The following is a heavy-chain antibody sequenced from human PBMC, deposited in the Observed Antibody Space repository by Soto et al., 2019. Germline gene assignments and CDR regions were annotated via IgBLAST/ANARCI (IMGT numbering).Heavy chain of an antibody. CDR2: ISYDGINE. V-gene: IGHV3-30*14. CDR1: GFTFTSYA. J-gene: IGHJ4*02. D-gene: IGHD3-16*02. CDR3: ARDRLRVGELSLIGDFDY. Sequence: QVQLVESGGSVVQPGRSLRLSCEASGFTFTSYAMHWVRQAPGKGLEWVAVISYDGINEYYADSVKGRFTISRDNSKNALFLQISSLRVEDTAVDYCARDRLRVGELSLIGDFDYWGQGTLVTVSS.